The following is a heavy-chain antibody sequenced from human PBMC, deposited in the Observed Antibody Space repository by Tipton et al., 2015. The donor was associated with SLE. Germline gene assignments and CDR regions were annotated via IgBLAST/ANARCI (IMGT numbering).Heavy chain of an antibody. CDR1: GFSFSSYA. CDR2: ISSSGSTI. CDR3: ARAGYSSSRDFDY. V-gene: IGHV3-48*03. D-gene: IGHD6-6*01. J-gene: IGHJ4*02. Sequence: SLRLSCAASGFSFSSYAMHWVRQAPGKGLEWVSYISSSGSTIYYADSVQGRFTISRDNAKSSLYLQMNSLRAEDTAVYYCARAGYSSSRDFDYWGQGTLVTVSS.